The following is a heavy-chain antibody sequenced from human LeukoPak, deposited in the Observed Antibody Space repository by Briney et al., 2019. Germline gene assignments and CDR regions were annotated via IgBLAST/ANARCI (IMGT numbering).Heavy chain of an antibody. Sequence: PSETLPLTCTVSGGSISSYHWSWIRQPPGKGLEWIGYIYYSGSTDYNPSLKSRVTISIDTSKNQFSLKLSSVTAADTAVYYCARVMSYGSGSYYVYYFEYWGQGTLVTVSS. CDR1: GGSISSYH. D-gene: IGHD3-10*01. CDR2: IYYSGST. V-gene: IGHV4-59*01. J-gene: IGHJ4*02. CDR3: ARVMSYGSGSYYVYYFEY.